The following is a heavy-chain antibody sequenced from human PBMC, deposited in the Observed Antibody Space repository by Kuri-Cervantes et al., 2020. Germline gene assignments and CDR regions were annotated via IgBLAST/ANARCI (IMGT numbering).Heavy chain of an antibody. Sequence: SQTLSLTCAVYGGSFSGYYWSWIRQPPGKGLEWIGEINHSGSTNYNPSLKSRVTISVDTSKNQFSLKLSSVTAADTAVYYCARDSRIAAAGTRYYYYYMDVWGKGTTVTVSS. V-gene: IGHV4-34*01. CDR3: ARDSRIAAAGTRYYYYYMDV. CDR2: INHSGST. J-gene: IGHJ6*03. CDR1: GGSFSGYY. D-gene: IGHD6-13*01.